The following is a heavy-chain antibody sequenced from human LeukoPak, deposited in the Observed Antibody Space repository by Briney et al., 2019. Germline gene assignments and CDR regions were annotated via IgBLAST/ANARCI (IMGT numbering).Heavy chain of an antibody. D-gene: IGHD3-10*01. CDR2: IYPGDSDT. Sequence: GESLKISCKGSGYSFTSYWIAWVRQMPGKGLEWMGIIYPGDSDTRYSPSFQGQVTISADKSISTAYLQWSSLKASDTAMYYCARRHSYFGSGSYYNPDWYFDLWGRGTLVTVSS. J-gene: IGHJ2*01. CDR1: GYSFTSYW. V-gene: IGHV5-51*01. CDR3: ARRHSYFGSGSYYNPDWYFDL.